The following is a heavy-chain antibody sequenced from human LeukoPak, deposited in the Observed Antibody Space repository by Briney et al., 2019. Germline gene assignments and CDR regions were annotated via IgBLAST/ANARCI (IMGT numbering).Heavy chain of an antibody. CDR2: IVVGNGNT. Sequence: SVKVSCKASGFTFTNSAMQWVRQARGQRLEWIGWIVVGNGNTNYAQKFQERVTITRDMSTSTAYMELSSLRSEDTAVYYCAAVGATTFWYFGLWGRGTLVTVSS. D-gene: IGHD1-26*01. CDR1: GFTFTNSA. V-gene: IGHV1-58*02. J-gene: IGHJ2*01. CDR3: AAVGATTFWYFGL.